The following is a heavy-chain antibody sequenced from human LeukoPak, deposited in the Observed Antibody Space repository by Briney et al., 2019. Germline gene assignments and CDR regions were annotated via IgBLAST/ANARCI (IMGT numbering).Heavy chain of an antibody. D-gene: IGHD5-18*01. CDR3: ARRGEAMDPFDY. CDR1: GYSFTSYW. Sequence: GESLKISCKDSGYSFTSYWIGWVRQMPGKGLEWMGIIYPGDSDTRYSPSFQGQVTISADKPINTAYLRWSSLKASDTAIYYCARRGEAMDPFDYWGQGTLVTVSS. CDR2: IYPGDSDT. V-gene: IGHV5-51*01. J-gene: IGHJ4*02.